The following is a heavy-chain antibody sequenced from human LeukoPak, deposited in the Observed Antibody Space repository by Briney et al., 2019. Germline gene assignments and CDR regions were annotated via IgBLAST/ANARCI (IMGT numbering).Heavy chain of an antibody. CDR2: ISSSGSTI. D-gene: IGHD2-2*01. J-gene: IGHJ5*02. CDR1: GFTFSDYY. CDR3: ARLYCSSTSWYRFDA. Sequence: PGGSLRLSCAAYGFTFSDYYMSWVRLAPGKGLEWVSCISSSGSTIYYADSVKGRFTISRDNAKNSLYLQMNSLTAEHTDVYYCARLYCSSTSWYRFDAWLQGTLVTVCS. V-gene: IGHV3-11*04.